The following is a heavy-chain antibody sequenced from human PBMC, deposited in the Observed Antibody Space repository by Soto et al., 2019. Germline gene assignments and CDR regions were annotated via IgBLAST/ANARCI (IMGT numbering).Heavy chain of an antibody. CDR3: AKDQGSSWYEIDY. V-gene: IGHV3-23*01. CDR2: ISGSGGST. CDR1: GFTFSNYA. Sequence: SXAASGFTFSNYAVTWVRQAPGKGLEWVSTISGSGGSTYXADSVKGRFTISRDNSKNTLYLQMNSLRAEDTAVYYCAKDQGSSWYEIDYWGQGTLVTVSS. J-gene: IGHJ4*02. D-gene: IGHD6-13*01.